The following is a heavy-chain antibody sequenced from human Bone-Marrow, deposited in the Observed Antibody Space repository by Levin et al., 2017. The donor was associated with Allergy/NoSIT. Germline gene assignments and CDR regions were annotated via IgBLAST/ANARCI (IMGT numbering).Heavy chain of an antibody. V-gene: IGHV4-31*03. CDR2: IYYSGST. CDR3: ARAPLDYGGNSAGYFDL. D-gene: IGHD4-23*01. CDR1: GGSISSGGYY. J-gene: IGHJ2*01. Sequence: SQTLSLTCTVSGGSISSGGYYWSWIRQHPGKGLEWIGYIYYSGSTYYNPSLKSRVTISVDTSKNQFSLKLSSVTAADTAVYYCARAPLDYGGNSAGYFDLWGRGTLVTVSS.